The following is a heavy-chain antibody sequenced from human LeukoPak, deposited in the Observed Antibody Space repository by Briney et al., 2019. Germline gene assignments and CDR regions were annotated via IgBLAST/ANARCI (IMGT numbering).Heavy chain of an antibody. D-gene: IGHD1-14*01. CDR3: AKNLATGQAFYEY. V-gene: IGHV3-23*01. CDR1: GFTFSHYA. CDR2: ISGDGHYI. Sequence: GGSLRLSCAASGFTFSHYAMTWVRQAPGKGLEWVSAISGDGHYIYYADSVKGRFTLSRDNSKNTLDLQMDSLRAEDTAVYYCAKNLATGQAFYEYWGQGALVTVSS. J-gene: IGHJ4*02.